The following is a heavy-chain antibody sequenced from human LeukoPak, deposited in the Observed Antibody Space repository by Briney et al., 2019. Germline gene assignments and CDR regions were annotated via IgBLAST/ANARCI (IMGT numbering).Heavy chain of an antibody. CDR2: IIPTIGAA. Sequence: ASVKVSCKASGGSFSSYAMNWVRQAPGQGLEWMGAIIPTIGAANYAQNFEGRVTITTDESTNTAYMEINNLRSDDTAVYYCARSQELVTMDDACDSWGQGTLVTVST. J-gene: IGHJ3*02. D-gene: IGHD3-9*01. V-gene: IGHV1-69*05. CDR3: ARSQELVTMDDACDS. CDR1: GGSFSSYA.